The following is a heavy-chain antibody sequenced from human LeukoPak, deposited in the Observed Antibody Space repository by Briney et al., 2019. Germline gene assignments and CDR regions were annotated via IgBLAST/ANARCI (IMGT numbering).Heavy chain of an antibody. CDR2: INHSGST. Sequence: SETLSLTCAVYGGPFSGYYWSWIRQPPGKGPEWIGEINHSGSTNYNPSLKSRVTISVDTSKNQFPLKLSSVTAADTAVYYCASRTRSIAAPFDYWGQGTLVTVSS. J-gene: IGHJ4*02. D-gene: IGHD6-6*01. V-gene: IGHV4-34*01. CDR1: GGPFSGYY. CDR3: ASRTRSIAAPFDY.